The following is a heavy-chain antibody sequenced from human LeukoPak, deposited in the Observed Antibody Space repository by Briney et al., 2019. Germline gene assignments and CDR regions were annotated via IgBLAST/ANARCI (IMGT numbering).Heavy chain of an antibody. V-gene: IGHV4-38-2*02. CDR3: ARGPIAAAGTNGNYFDY. D-gene: IGHD6-13*01. CDR2: FYHSGST. J-gene: IGHJ4*02. Sequence: SETLPLTCTVSGYSINSGYYWGWIRQPPGKGLEWIGSFYHSGSTYYNPSLKSRVTISVDTSKNQFSLKLSSVTAADTAVYYCARGPIAAAGTNGNYFDYWGQGTLVTVSS. CDR1: GYSINSGYY.